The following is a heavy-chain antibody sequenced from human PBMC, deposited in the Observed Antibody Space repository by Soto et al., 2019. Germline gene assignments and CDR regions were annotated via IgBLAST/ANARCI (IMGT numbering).Heavy chain of an antibody. V-gene: IGHV4-34*01. J-gene: IGHJ5*02. D-gene: IGHD2-21*01. CDR2: INHTGST. Sequence: SETLSLTCAVYGASFSGYYWSWIRQPPGKGLEWIGEINHTGSTNYNPSLKSRVTISVDTSKNQFSLKLSSVTAADTAVYYCESLVGNAQTWFDPWGQGTLVTVSS. CDR3: ESLVGNAQTWFDP. CDR1: GASFSGYY.